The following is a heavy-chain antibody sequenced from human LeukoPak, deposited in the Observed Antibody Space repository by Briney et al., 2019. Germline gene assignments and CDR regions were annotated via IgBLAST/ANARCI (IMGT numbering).Heavy chain of an antibody. J-gene: IGHJ4*02. CDR2: KSGSGSST. CDR3: AKVIAGYSSSCYGY. Sequence: PRESLRLSCAASGFTFSSYAMSWVRQAPGKGLEWVSAKSGSGSSTYYADSVKGRFTISRDNSKNTLYLQMNSLRAEDTAVYYCAKVIAGYSSSCYGYWGQGTLVTVSS. V-gene: IGHV3-23*01. D-gene: IGHD6-13*01. CDR1: GFTFSSYA.